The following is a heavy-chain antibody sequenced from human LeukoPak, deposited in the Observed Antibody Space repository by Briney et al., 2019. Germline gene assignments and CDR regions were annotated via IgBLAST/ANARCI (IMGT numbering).Heavy chain of an antibody. V-gene: IGHV3-23*01. CDR3: AKGFGYRHAAFDF. CDR2: IGGNDFIT. Sequence: PGGSLRPSCAASGFIFQNYALRWVRQAPGKGLEWLSGIGGNDFITEYADSVKGRFTISRDNSRNTLYLQMKSLRADDTAIYYCAKGFGYRHAAFDFWGPGTMVTVSS. D-gene: IGHD3-10*01. CDR1: GFIFQNYA. J-gene: IGHJ3*01.